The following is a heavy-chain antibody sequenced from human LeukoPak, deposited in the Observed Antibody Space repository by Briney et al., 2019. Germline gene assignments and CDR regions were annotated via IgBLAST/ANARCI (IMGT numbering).Heavy chain of an antibody. CDR3: ARDTPDTAFQH. V-gene: IGHV1-69*06. J-gene: IGHJ1*01. D-gene: IGHD5-18*01. CDR1: GGTFSTFSNYP. Sequence: ASVKVSCKASGGTFSTFSNYPICWVRQAPGQGLEWMGGIIPIFGTANYAQKFQGRVTITADKSTSTAYMELSSLRSEDTAVYYCARDTPDTAFQHWGQGTLVTVSS. CDR2: IIPIFGTA.